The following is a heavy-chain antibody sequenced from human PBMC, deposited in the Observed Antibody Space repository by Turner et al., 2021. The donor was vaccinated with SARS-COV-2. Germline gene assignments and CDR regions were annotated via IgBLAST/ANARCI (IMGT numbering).Heavy chain of an antibody. J-gene: IGHJ4*02. CDR2: IDSGGTT. CDR3: ASGDSSSWLTY. V-gene: IGHV3-66*01. D-gene: IGHD6-13*01. CDR1: GFTVSSNY. Sequence: EVQLVESGGGLVQRGGSMRLSCAASGFTVSSNYMSWVRHAPGKGLEWVSIIDSGGTTYYADSVKGRFTISRDNSKNTLYLQMNILSAEDTAVYYCASGDSSSWLTYWGQGTLVTVSS.